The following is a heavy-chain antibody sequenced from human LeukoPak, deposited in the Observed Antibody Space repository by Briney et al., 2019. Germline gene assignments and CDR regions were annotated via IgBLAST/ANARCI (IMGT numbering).Heavy chain of an antibody. CDR2: INYSGST. D-gene: IGHD3-22*01. CDR3: ARTGGCDSSGYRVFEY. CDR1: GGSIGSRSYY. Sequence: SETLSLTCTVSGGSIGSRSYYWGWVRQPPGKGLEWIGTINYSGSTYYNPSLKSRITISVDTSKNHFSLNLSSVTAADTAIYYCARTGGCDSSGYRVFEYWGQGTLVTVSS. J-gene: IGHJ4*02. V-gene: IGHV4-39*02.